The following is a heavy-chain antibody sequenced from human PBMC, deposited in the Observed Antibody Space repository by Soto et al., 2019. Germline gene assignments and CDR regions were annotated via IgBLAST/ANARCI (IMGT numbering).Heavy chain of an antibody. V-gene: IGHV3-23*01. CDR2: ISGSGDST. J-gene: IGHJ4*02. CDR1: GFTFSSYA. CDR3: AGRGPGTYFDS. D-gene: IGHD6-13*01. Sequence: GGSLRLSCAASGFTFSSYAMNWVRQAPGKGLEWVSVISGSGDSTYYADSVKGRFTISRDNSKNTLYLQMNSLRTEDTAVYYRAGRGPGTYFDSWGQGPLVPVPS.